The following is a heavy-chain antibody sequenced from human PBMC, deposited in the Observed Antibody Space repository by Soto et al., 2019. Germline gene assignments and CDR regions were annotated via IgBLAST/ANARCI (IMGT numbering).Heavy chain of an antibody. CDR3: AGITPQLVLFFYYYYGMDV. CDR1: GFTFSSYA. Sequence: GGSLRLSCAASGFTFSSYAMSWVRQAPGKGLEWVSAISGSGGSTYYADSVKGRFTISRDNSKNTLYLQMNSLRAEDTAVYYCAGITPQLVLFFYYYYGMDVWGQGTTVTVSS. J-gene: IGHJ6*02. CDR2: ISGSGGST. V-gene: IGHV3-23*01. D-gene: IGHD6-13*01.